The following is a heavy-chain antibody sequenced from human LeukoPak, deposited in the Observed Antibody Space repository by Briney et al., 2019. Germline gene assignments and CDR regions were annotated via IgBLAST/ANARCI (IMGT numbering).Heavy chain of an antibody. J-gene: IGHJ4*02. D-gene: IGHD5-12*01. Sequence: GGSLRLSCAASVFTVSSYGMHWVRQAPGKGLEWVAVIWYDGSNKYYADSVKGRFTISRDNSKNTLYLQMNSLRAEEPALYYCPRGYSRYNGSDYWGQGSLVTASS. CDR2: IWYDGSNK. CDR1: VFTVSSYG. CDR3: PRGYSRYNGSDY. V-gene: IGHV3-33*01.